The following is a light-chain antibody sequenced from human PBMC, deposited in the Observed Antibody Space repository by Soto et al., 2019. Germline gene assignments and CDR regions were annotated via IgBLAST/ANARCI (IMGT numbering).Light chain of an antibody. Sequence: EIVMTQSPATLSVSPGERATLSCRASPSVSSTLAWYQQKPGQAPRLLIYGASTRATGIPARFSGSGSGTEFTLTISSLQSEDFAVYYCQQYNNWPQTFGQGTKVEIK. V-gene: IGKV3-15*01. J-gene: IGKJ1*01. CDR3: QQYNNWPQT. CDR2: GAS. CDR1: PSVSST.